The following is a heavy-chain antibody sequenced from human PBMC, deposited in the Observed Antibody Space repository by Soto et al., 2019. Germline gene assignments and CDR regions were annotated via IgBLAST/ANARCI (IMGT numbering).Heavy chain of an antibody. CDR1: EFTFSSYA. CDR3: AKTLLSTSWYGLHDY. J-gene: IGHJ4*02. D-gene: IGHD6-13*01. CDR2: ISGSGGTT. Sequence: GGSLRLSCAASEFTFSSYAMSWVRQAPGKGLEWVSTISGSGGTTYYADSVKGRFTISRDNSMNTLHLQMNRLRVEDTALYYCAKTLLSTSWYGLHDYVSQGTLVTVSS. V-gene: IGHV3-23*01.